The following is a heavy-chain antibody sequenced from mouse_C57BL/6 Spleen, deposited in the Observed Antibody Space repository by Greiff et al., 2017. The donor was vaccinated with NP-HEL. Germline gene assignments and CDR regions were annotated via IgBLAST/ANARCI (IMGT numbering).Heavy chain of an antibody. D-gene: IGHD1-1*01. CDR2: ISDGGSYT. V-gene: IGHV5-4*01. CDR1: GFTFSSYA. Sequence: EVHLVESGGGLVKPGGSLKLSCAASGFTFSSYAMSWVRQTPEKRLEWVATISDGGSYTYYPDNVKGRFTISRDNAKNNLYLQMSHLKSEDTAMYYCARREDYGSSLMDYWGQGTSVTVSS. J-gene: IGHJ4*01. CDR3: ARREDYGSSLMDY.